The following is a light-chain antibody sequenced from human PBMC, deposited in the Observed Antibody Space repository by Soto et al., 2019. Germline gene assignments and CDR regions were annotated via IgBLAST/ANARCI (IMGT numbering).Light chain of an antibody. Sequence: DIQMTQSPSSLSASVGDRVTITCRASQGISTYLAWYQHKPGKVPKLLIYAASTLQSGVPSRFSGSGSGTDFTLTISSLQPEDVATYYCQNYNNALFTFGPGTKVDLK. V-gene: IGKV1-27*01. CDR1: QGISTY. CDR2: AAS. J-gene: IGKJ3*01. CDR3: QNYNNALFT.